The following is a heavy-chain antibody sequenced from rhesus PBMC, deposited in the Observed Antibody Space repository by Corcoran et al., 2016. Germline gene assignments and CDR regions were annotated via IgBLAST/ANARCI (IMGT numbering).Heavy chain of an antibody. D-gene: IGHD1-44*01. J-gene: IGHJ1*01. Sequence: QVQLQESGPGLVKPSETLSLTCAGSGGSISGYWWGWIRQPPGKGLGWLGDIGGSRGSTYSHPSLKSRVTISSATSKTQFSLKLSSVTAADTAVYYCARSGGKSEYFEFWGQGALVTVSS. CDR1: GGSISGYW. CDR3: ARSGGKSEYFEF. V-gene: IGHV4-165*01. CDR2: IGGSRGST.